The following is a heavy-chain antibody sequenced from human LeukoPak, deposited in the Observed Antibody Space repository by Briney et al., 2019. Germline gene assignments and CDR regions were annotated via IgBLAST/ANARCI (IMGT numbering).Heavy chain of an antibody. CDR2: MNPNSGNT. Sequence: ASVKVSCKASGYTFTSYDINWVRQATGQGLEWMGWMNPNSGNTGYAQKFQGRVTITADESTSTAYMELSSLRPEDTAVYYCARALLPHYSSSWYYFDYWGQGTLVTVSS. D-gene: IGHD6-13*01. J-gene: IGHJ4*02. CDR3: ARALLPHYSSSWYYFDY. V-gene: IGHV1-8*01. CDR1: GYTFTSYD.